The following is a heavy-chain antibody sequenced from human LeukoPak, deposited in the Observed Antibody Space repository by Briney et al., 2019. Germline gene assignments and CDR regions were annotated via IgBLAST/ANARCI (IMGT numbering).Heavy chain of an antibody. V-gene: IGHV1-18*01. CDR2: ISAYNGNT. CDR3: ASLYDYGDYYYYGMDA. CDR1: GYTFTSYG. D-gene: IGHD4-17*01. Sequence: ASVKVSCKASGYTFTSYGISWVRQAPGQGLEWMGWISAYNGNTNYAQKLQGRVTMTIDTSTSTAYMELRSLRSDDTAVYYCASLYDYGDYYYYGMDAWGQGTTVTVSS. J-gene: IGHJ6*02.